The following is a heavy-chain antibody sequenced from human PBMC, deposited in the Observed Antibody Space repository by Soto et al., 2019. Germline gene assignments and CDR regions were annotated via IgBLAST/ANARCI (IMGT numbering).Heavy chain of an antibody. V-gene: IGHV3-23*01. D-gene: IGHD3-10*01. J-gene: IGHJ6*02. CDR1: GFTFSRYA. CDR2: ISGSGGST. Sequence: GGSLRLSCAASGFTFSRYAMSWVRQAPGKGLEWVSAISGSGGSTYYADSVKGRFTISRDNSKNTLYLQMNSLRAEDTAVYYCAKAGGLLWFGELKSFYYGMDVWGQGTTVTVSS. CDR3: AKAGGLLWFGELKSFYYGMDV.